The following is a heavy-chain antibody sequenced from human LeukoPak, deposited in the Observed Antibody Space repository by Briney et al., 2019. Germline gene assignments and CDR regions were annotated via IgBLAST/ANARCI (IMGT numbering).Heavy chain of an antibody. CDR2: INPSGGST. V-gene: IGHV1-46*01. CDR3: AIYILSGFRYSDYDSPPFDY. Sequence: ASVKVSCKASGYTFTSYYMHWVRQAPGQGLEWMGIINPSGGSTSYAQKFQGRVTMTRDMSTSTVYMELSSLKSEDKTVYYCAIYILSGFRYSDYDSPPFDYWGQGTLVTVSS. J-gene: IGHJ4*02. D-gene: IGHD5-12*01. CDR1: GYTFTSYY.